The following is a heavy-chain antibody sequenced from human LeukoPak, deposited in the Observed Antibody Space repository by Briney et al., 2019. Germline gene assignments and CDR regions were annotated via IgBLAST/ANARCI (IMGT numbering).Heavy chain of an antibody. J-gene: IGHJ4*02. V-gene: IGHV1-18*01. CDR3: ARASSGWYAAY. CDR2: ISAYNGNT. D-gene: IGHD6-19*01. Sequence: GASVKVSCKASGYTFTTYAMHWVRQAPGQRLEWMGWISAYNGNTNYAQKLQGRVTMTTDTSTSTAYMELRSLRSDDTAVYYCARASSGWYAAYWGQGTLVTVSS. CDR1: GYTFTTYA.